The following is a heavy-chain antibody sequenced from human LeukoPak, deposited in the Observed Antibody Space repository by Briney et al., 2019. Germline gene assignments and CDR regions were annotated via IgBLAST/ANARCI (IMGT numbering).Heavy chain of an antibody. Sequence: SVKVSCKASGGTFSSYAISWVQQAPGQGLEWMGRIIPMFNITNYAEKFQGGVTITADKSTCTAYMELSSLRSEDTAVYYCARVGAYSGSWYYWGQGTLVTVSS. CDR2: IIPMFNIT. D-gene: IGHD6-13*01. CDR1: GGTFSSYA. J-gene: IGHJ4*02. CDR3: ARVGAYSGSWYY. V-gene: IGHV1-69*04.